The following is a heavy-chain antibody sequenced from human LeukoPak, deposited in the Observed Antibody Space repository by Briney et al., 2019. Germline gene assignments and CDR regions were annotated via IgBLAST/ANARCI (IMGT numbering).Heavy chain of an antibody. Sequence: GGSLRLSCAASGFTFSSYSMIWVRQAPGKGLEWVSFISSSSSYIYYADSVEGRFTISRDNAKNSLYLQMNSLRGEDTAVYYCARVRDSSGYYNENYYYMDVWGKGTTVTVSS. CDR1: GFTFSSYS. J-gene: IGHJ6*03. V-gene: IGHV3-21*01. D-gene: IGHD3-22*01. CDR2: ISSSSSYI. CDR3: ARVRDSSGYYNENYYYMDV.